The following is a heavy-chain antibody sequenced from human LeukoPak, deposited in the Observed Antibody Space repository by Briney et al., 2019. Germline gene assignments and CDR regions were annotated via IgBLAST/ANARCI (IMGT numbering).Heavy chain of an antibody. V-gene: IGHV3-53*05. CDR3: ARDGQHIVVVTAITAHYYYMDV. D-gene: IGHD2-21*02. Sequence: GGSLRLSCAASGFNVNVNYMSWVRQAPGKGLEWVAVISSDGKTYYADSVKGRFTISRDNSKNTLYLQMNSLRAEDTAVYYCARDGQHIVVVTAITAHYYYMDVWGKGTTVTVSS. CDR1: GFNVNVNY. CDR2: ISSDGKT. J-gene: IGHJ6*03.